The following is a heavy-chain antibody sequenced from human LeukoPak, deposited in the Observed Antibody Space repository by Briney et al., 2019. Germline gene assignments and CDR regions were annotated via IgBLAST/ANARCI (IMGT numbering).Heavy chain of an antibody. J-gene: IGHJ4*02. CDR3: ARGFTKVTPLDY. CDR1: GGSITSTNY. V-gene: IGHV4-4*02. D-gene: IGHD2-21*02. Sequence: SSETLSLTCGVSGGSITSTNYWSWVRQPPGQGLEWIGEISLSGYTGFNPSLRSRVTMSLDESKNHLSLNLASVTAADTAVYYCARGFTKVTPLDYWGQGTLVTVSS. CDR2: ISLSGYT.